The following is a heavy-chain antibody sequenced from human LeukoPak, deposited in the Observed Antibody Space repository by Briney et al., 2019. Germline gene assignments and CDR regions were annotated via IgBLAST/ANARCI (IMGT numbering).Heavy chain of an antibody. CDR3: ARPRAPVTRISSFDI. D-gene: IGHD4-17*01. Sequence: PGGSLRLSCAASGFTFSNYWMLGVRQARGKGLVWFSRINTDGSSISYVDSVKGRFTISRDNSKNTLYLQMSSLRADDTAVYYCARPRAPVTRISSFDIWGKGTMVTISS. J-gene: IGHJ3*02. CDR2: INTDGSSI. CDR1: GFTFSNYW. V-gene: IGHV3-74*01.